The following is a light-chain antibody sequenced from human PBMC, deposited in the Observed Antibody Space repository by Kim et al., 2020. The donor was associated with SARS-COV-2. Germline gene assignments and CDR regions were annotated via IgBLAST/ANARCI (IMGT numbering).Light chain of an antibody. CDR2: DVY. J-gene: IGLJ1*01. CDR1: STGIGAYNY. Sequence: GQSITISCTGTSTGIGAYNYVSWYQQHPGKAPKLIIYDVYSRPSGVSNRFSGSKSGNTASLTISGLQAEDEADYYCSSYTTSNTYVFATGTKVTVL. V-gene: IGLV2-14*03. CDR3: SSYTTSNTYV.